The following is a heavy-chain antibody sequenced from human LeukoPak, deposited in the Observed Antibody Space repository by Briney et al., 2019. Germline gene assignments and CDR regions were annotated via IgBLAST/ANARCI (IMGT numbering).Heavy chain of an antibody. V-gene: IGHV5-51*01. CDR1: GYSFTSNW. D-gene: IGHD2-2*03. CDR3: ARHVDIGRLLDY. CDR2: IYPGDSET. Sequence: GESLKISCKGSGYSFTSNWIAWVRQMPGKGLEWMGIIYPGDSETRYSPPFQGQVTFSVDKSTNTAFLQWSSLKASDTAMYFCARHVDIGRLLDYWGQGTLVTVSS. J-gene: IGHJ4*02.